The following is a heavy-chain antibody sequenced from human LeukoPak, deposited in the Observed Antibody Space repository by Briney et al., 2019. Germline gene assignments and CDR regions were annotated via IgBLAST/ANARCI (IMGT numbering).Heavy chain of an antibody. Sequence: RSLRLSCTVSGFAFRVYPLSWVRQAPGRGLEWIGFIRAAAYDGTTEYVPSVRGRFTISRDDSKSIAYLQMNSLKTDDTAVYYCTRDYGGNSDRGHWGRGTLVTVSS. CDR2: IRAAAYDGTT. CDR3: TRDYGGNSDRGH. CDR1: GFAFRVYP. J-gene: IGHJ4*02. D-gene: IGHD4-23*01. V-gene: IGHV3-49*04.